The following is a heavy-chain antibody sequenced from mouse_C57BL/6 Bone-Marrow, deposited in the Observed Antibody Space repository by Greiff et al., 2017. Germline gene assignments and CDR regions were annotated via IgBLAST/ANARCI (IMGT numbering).Heavy chain of an antibody. CDR1: GYAFSSSW. CDR3: ARYSSTVVARDYAMDY. J-gene: IGHJ4*01. V-gene: IGHV1-82*01. CDR2: IYPGDGDT. D-gene: IGHD1-1*01. Sequence: VQLQQSGPELVKPGASVKISCKASGYAFSSSWMNWVKQRPGKGLEWIGRIYPGDGDTNYNGKFKGKATLTADKSSRTAYMQLSSLTSEDSAVYFCARYSSTVVARDYAMDYWGQGTSVTVSS.